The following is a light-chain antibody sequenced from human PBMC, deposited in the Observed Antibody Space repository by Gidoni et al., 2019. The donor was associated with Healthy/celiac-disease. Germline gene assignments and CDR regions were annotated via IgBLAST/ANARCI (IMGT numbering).Light chain of an antibody. CDR1: QSVSSSY. V-gene: IGKV3-20*01. J-gene: IGKJ3*01. CDR3: QQYGSSSIFT. CDR2: GAS. Sequence: IVLTQSPGTLSLSPGERATLSCRASQSVSSSYLAWYQQKPGQAPRLLIYGASSRATGIPDRFSGSGSGTDFTLTISRLEPEDFAVYYCQQYGSSSIFTFGPGTKVDIK.